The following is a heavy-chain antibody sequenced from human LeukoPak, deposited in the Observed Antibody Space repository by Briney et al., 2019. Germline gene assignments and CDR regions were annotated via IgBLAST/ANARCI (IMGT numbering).Heavy chain of an antibody. D-gene: IGHD3-22*01. V-gene: IGHV3-53*04. Sequence: GGSLRLSCAASGFTVSSNYMTWVRQAPGKGLEWVSIIYSGGSTYYADSVKGRFTISRHNSKNTLYLQMNSLRAEDTAVYYCARDSSGYHFDDWGQGTLVTVSS. CDR2: IYSGGST. J-gene: IGHJ4*02. CDR3: ARDSSGYHFDD. CDR1: GFTVSSNY.